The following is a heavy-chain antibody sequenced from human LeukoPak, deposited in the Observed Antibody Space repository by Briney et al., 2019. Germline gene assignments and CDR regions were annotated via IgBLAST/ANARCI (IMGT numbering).Heavy chain of an antibody. Sequence: ASVKVSRKASGYTFTGYYMHWVRQATGQGLEWMGWMNPKSGNTGYAQKFQGRVTITRDTSISTAYMELSSLRSEDTAVYYCARMNYHGSGGYDSPNWFDPWGQGTLVTVSS. V-gene: IGHV1-8*03. D-gene: IGHD3-22*01. J-gene: IGHJ5*02. CDR2: MNPKSGNT. CDR3: ARMNYHGSGGYDSPNWFDP. CDR1: GYTFTGYY.